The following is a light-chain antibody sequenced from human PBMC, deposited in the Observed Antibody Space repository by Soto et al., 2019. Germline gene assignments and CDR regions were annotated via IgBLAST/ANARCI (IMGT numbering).Light chain of an antibody. CDR2: AAS. CDR3: HQYDNAPQT. V-gene: IGKV3D-15*01. Sequence: EIVMTQSPATLSVSPGERATLSCRASQSVSSNLAWYQQKPGQAPRVLIYAASKRAAGTPDRFSGSGSGTDFSLTISRLEPEDFAVYYCHQYDNAPQTFGQGTKVDIK. J-gene: IGKJ2*01. CDR1: QSVSSN.